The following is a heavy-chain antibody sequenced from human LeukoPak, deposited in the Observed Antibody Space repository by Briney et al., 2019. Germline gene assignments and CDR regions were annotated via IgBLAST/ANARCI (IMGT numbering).Heavy chain of an antibody. Sequence: SGPTLVKPTQTLTLTCTFSGFSLSTSGVGVGWIRQPPGKALEWLALIYWDDDKRYSPSLKSRLTFTKDTSKNQVVLTMTNMDPVDTATYYCAHSSLYYDFWSGYYGGDWFDPWGQGTLVTVSS. CDR1: GFSLSTSGVG. CDR2: IYWDDDK. J-gene: IGHJ5*02. V-gene: IGHV2-5*02. CDR3: AHSSLYYDFWSGYYGGDWFDP. D-gene: IGHD3-3*01.